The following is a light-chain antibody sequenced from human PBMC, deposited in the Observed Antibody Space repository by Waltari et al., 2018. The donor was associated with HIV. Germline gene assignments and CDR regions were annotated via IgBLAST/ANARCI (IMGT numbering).Light chain of an antibody. CDR3: QKYNSVPLT. J-gene: IGKJ4*01. CDR1: QGVSKY. Sequence: DIQMTQSPSSLSASIGDRVTITCRASQGVSKYLAWYQQKPGKPPKLLIYAASTVQSGVPSRFSGSGSVTDFTLSISSLQPEDVATYYCQKYNSVPLTFGGGTKVEI. V-gene: IGKV1-27*01. CDR2: AAS.